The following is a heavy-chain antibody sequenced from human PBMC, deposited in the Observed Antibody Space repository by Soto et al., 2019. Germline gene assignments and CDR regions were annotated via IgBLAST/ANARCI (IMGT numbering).Heavy chain of an antibody. CDR2: IYRGGTT. J-gene: IGHJ3*02. V-gene: IGHV3-53*02. Sequence: DVQLVETGGGVIQPGGSLRLSCAASGFSVSNDYMNWVRQDAGKGLEWVAVIYRGGTTYHADSVRGRFTISRDDSENTLFLQMNRLRVEDTAVYVCARATEWNAVDIWGQGTVVTVSS. CDR1: GFSVSNDY. D-gene: IGHD3-3*01. CDR3: ARATEWNAVDI.